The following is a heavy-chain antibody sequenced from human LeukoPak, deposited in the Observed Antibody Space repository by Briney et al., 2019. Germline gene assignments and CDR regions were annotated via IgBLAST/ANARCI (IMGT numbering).Heavy chain of an antibody. V-gene: IGHV1-8*02. D-gene: IGHD1-14*01. CDR2: ISTYSGNT. CDR3: ARNLYNTGDFES. J-gene: IGHJ4*02. CDR1: GYTFTSYA. Sequence: GASVKVSCKPSGYTFTSYALSWVRQAPGQGLEWMGWISTYSGNTGYAQKFQGRITMTRDTSISTAYMELSSLRSEDTAVYYCARNLYNTGDFESWGQGTLVTVSS.